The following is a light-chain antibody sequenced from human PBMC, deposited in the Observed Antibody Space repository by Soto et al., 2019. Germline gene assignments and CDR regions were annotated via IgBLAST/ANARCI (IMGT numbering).Light chain of an antibody. J-gene: IGKJ1*01. CDR2: DAY. Sequence: EIVLTQSPDTLSLSPGDRATLSCRASQSVGHMFLAWFQQKPGQAPRLLIFDAYRRATGIPDRFSGSGSGTNFALTITRLEPEDFAVYYCQQYVTSSPRTFGQGTKVDIK. CDR1: QSVGHMF. V-gene: IGKV3-20*01. CDR3: QQYVTSSPRT.